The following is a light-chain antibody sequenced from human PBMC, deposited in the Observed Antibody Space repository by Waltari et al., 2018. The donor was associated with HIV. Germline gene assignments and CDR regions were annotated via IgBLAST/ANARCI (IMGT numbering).Light chain of an antibody. Sequence: EIVLTQSPGTLSLYPGERATLSCRASQSVSSSYLAWYQQNPGQAPRLLIYGASTRATGIPDRFSGSGSGTDFTLTISRLEPEDFAMYYCQQYGSSPRTFGQGTKVEIK. V-gene: IGKV3-20*01. J-gene: IGKJ1*01. CDR1: QSVSSSY. CDR2: GAS. CDR3: QQYGSSPRT.